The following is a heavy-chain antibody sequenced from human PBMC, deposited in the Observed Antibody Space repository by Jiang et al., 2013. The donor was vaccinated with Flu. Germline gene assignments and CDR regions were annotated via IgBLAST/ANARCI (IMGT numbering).Heavy chain of an antibody. Sequence: GAEVKKPGASAKVSCKASGYTFNNYEISWMRQAPGQGLEWVGWINTYTGDTNYAPNLRGRVTITTDTSTTTAYMELRSLRSDDTAVYYCAKGGRERYDPWGQGTPCHRLL. J-gene: IGHJ5*02. CDR3: AKGGRERYDP. V-gene: IGHV1-18*04. CDR2: INTYTGDT. CDR1: GYTFNNYE. D-gene: IGHD3-10*01.